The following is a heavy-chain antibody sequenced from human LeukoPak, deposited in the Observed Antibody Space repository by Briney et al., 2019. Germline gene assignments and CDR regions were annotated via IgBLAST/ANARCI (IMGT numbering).Heavy chain of an antibody. Sequence: PGGSLRLSCAASGFTVITNYMSWVRQAPGKGLEWVSVIYSDGTTHYADSVKGRFTISRDNSKNTLYLQMSSLRAEDTAVYFCARAQTTIFGVVIIPDAFDIWGQGTMVTVSS. CDR2: IYSDGTT. J-gene: IGHJ3*02. CDR1: GFTVITNY. CDR3: ARAQTTIFGVVIIPDAFDI. D-gene: IGHD3-3*01. V-gene: IGHV3-66*01.